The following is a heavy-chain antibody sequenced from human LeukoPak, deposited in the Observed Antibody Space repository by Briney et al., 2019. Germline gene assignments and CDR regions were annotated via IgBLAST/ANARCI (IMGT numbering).Heavy chain of an antibody. V-gene: IGHV1-2*02. J-gene: IGHJ4*02. CDR2: ISPKSGGT. D-gene: IGHD3-3*01. CDR1: GYTFSDYY. Sequence: GASVKVSCKASGYTFSDYYIHWVRQAPGQGLEWMGWISPKSGGTNYAQNFQGRVTMTRDTSINTAYMELSRLRPDDTAVYYCARHNYDFDFDSWGQGALVTVSS. CDR3: ARHNYDFDFDS.